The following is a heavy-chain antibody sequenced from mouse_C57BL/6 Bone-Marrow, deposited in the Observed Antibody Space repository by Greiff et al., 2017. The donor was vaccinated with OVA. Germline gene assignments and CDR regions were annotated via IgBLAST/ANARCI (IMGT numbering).Heavy chain of an antibody. J-gene: IGHJ4*01. Sequence: VQLQQSGPGLVQPSQSLSITCTVSGFSLTSYGVHWVRQSPGKGLEWLGVIWRGGSTDYNAAFMSRLSITKDNSKSQVFFKMNSLQADDTAIYYSAKNPVYYGYDGWGGYAMDYWGQGTSVTVSS. CDR3: AKNPVYYGYDGWGGYAMDY. CDR2: IWRGGST. CDR1: GFSLTSYG. D-gene: IGHD2-2*01. V-gene: IGHV2-5*01.